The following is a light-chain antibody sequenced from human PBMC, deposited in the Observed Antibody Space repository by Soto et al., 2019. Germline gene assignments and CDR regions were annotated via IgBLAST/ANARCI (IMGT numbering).Light chain of an antibody. CDR2: EVT. CDR1: SSDVGNYNL. J-gene: IGLJ3*02. CDR3: CSYAISTNFG. Sequence: QSVLTQPASVSGSPGQSITISCTGTSSDVGNYNLVSWYQQHPGKAPKLIIYEVTKRPSGVSNRFSGSKSGNTASLTISGLPAGDGGHFYCCSYAISTNFGFGGGTKVTGL. V-gene: IGLV2-23*02.